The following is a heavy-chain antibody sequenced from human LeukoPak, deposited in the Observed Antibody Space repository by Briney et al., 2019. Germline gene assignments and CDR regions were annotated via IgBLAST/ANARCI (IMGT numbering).Heavy chain of an antibody. D-gene: IGHD4-17*01. CDR2: IYYSGST. J-gene: IGHJ4*02. Sequence: SETLSLTCTVSGGSISSSNDYWGWIRQPPGKGLEWIGSIYYSGSTYYNPSPKSRVTISVDTSKNQFSLKLTSVTAADTAVYYCARLEMMDYGDYDNFDYWGQGTLVTVSS. V-gene: IGHV4-39*01. CDR3: ARLEMMDYGDYDNFDY. CDR1: GGSISSSNDY.